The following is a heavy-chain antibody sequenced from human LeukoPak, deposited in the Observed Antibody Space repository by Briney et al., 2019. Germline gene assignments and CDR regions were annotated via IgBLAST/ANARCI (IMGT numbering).Heavy chain of an antibody. CDR2: IIPIFGTA. V-gene: IGHV1-69*06. D-gene: IGHD4/OR15-4a*01. J-gene: IGHJ5*02. CDR3: ARDRTIDAFDP. Sequence: ASVNVSCKASGGTFSSYAISWVRQAPGQGLEWMGGIIPIFGTANYAQKFQGRVTITADKSTSTAYMELSSLRSEDTAVYYCARDRTIDAFDPWGQGTLVTVSS. CDR1: GGTFSSYA.